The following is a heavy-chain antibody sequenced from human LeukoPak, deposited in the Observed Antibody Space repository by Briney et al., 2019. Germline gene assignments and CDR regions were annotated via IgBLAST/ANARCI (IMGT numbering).Heavy chain of an antibody. CDR1: GFTFSSYW. CDR3: ATLPGTGMVYAKLDY. Sequence: AGGSLRLSCAASGFTFSSYWMSWVRQAPGKGLEWVANIKQDGSEKYYVDSVKGRFTISRDNAKNSLYLQMNSLRAEDTAVYYCATLPGTGMVYAKLDYWGQGTLVTVSS. J-gene: IGHJ4*02. D-gene: IGHD2-8*01. V-gene: IGHV3-7*01. CDR2: IKQDGSEK.